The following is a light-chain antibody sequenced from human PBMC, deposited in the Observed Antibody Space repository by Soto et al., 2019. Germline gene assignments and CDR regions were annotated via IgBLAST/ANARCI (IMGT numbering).Light chain of an antibody. Sequence: DIQMTQSPSTMSASVGDRVSITCRARQSLNSWLAWYQQKPGKAPKLLIYQTSTLESGVPSRFSGSGSGTEFTLTISNLQPDDFATYYCQQYNTYSFGQGTKLAIK. CDR2: QTS. CDR3: QQYNTYS. J-gene: IGKJ2*01. V-gene: IGKV1-5*03. CDR1: QSLNSW.